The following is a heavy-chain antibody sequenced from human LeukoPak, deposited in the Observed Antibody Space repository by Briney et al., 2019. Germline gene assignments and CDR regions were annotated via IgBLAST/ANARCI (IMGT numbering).Heavy chain of an antibody. Sequence: GRSLRLSCAASGFTFDDYAMHWVRQAPGKGLEWVSGISWNSGSIGYADSVKGRFTISRDNAKNSLYLQMNSLRAENTALYYCAKDIMSDGYNALGLDYWGQGTLVTVSS. CDR3: AKDIMSDGYNALGLDY. CDR1: GFTFDDYA. J-gene: IGHJ4*02. V-gene: IGHV3-9*01. CDR2: ISWNSGSI. D-gene: IGHD5-24*01.